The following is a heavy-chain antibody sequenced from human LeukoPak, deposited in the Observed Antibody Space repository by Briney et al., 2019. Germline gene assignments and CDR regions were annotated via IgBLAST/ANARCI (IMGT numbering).Heavy chain of an antibody. CDR2: IYYSGST. Sequence: PSETLSLTCTVSGGSISSSSYYWGWIRQPPGKGLERIGSIYYSGSTYYNPSLKSRVTISVDTSKNQFSLKLSSVTAADTAVYYCARQEMATTKPFDYWGQGTLVTVSS. J-gene: IGHJ4*02. CDR3: ARQEMATTKPFDY. V-gene: IGHV4-39*01. CDR1: GGSISSSSYY. D-gene: IGHD5-24*01.